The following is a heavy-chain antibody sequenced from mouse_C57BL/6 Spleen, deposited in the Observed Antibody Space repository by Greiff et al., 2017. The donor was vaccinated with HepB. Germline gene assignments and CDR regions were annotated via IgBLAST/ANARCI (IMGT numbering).Heavy chain of an antibody. CDR3: ARVDFFDY. Sequence: VQLKQSGPVLVKPGASVKMSCKASGYTFTDYYMNWVKQSHGKSLEWIGLINPYNGGTSYNQKFKGKAALTVDKSSSTAYMELNSLTSEDSAVYYCARVDFFDYWGQGTTLTVSS. V-gene: IGHV1-19*01. CDR2: INPYNGGT. J-gene: IGHJ2*01. CDR1: GYTFTDYY.